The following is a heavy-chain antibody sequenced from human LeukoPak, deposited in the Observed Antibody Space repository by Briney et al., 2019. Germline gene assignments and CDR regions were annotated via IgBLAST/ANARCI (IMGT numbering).Heavy chain of an antibody. V-gene: IGHV3-7*01. CDR1: GFTFSSYW. J-gene: IGHJ3*02. CDR2: IKENGSEK. Sequence: GGSLRLSCAASGFTFSSYWMSWVRQAPGKGLEWVGNIKENGSEKNYVDSVKSRFTISRDNAKNSLYLQMNSLRAEDTAVYYCARDRVYDYVWGSYSLGDAFDIWGQGTMVTVSS. CDR3: ARDRVYDYVWGSYSLGDAFDI. D-gene: IGHD3-16*01.